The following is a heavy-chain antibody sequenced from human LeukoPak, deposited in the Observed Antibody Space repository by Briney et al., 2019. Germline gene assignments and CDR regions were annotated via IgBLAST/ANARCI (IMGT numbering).Heavy chain of an antibody. J-gene: IGHJ4*02. CDR3: ARDLTQLALFDY. D-gene: IGHD6-13*01. CDR1: GFTFSSYG. CDR2: IWYDGSNK. V-gene: IGHV3-33*01. Sequence: GGSLRLSCAASGFTFSSYGMHWVRQAPGKGLEWVAVIWYDGSNKYYADSVKGRFTLSRDNSKNTLFLQMNSLRPEDTAVYFCARDLTQLALFDYWGQGTLVTPSA.